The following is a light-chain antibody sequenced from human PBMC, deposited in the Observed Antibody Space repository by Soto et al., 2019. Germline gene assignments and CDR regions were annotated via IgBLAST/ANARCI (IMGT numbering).Light chain of an antibody. J-gene: IGKJ3*01. CDR2: GAS. CDR3: QQYGSSRFT. CDR1: QSISNSY. V-gene: IGKV3-20*01. Sequence: EIVLTQSPGTLSLSPGERATLSCRASQSISNSYLAWYQQKPGQAPRLLVYGASSRATGIPDRFSGSGSGTDFTLTICRLELEDFAMYYCQQYGSSRFTFGPGTKVDVK.